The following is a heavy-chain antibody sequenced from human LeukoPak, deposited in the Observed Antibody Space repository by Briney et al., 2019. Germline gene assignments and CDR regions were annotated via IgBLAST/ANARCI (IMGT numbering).Heavy chain of an antibody. J-gene: IGHJ5*02. Sequence: PGGSLRLSCAASGFTVSSNYTSWGRQAPGKGLEWVSVIYSGGSTYYADSVKGRFTISRDNSKNTPYLQMNSLRAEDTAVYSCARTVTGDWFDPWGQGTLVTVSS. D-gene: IGHD4-17*01. CDR2: IYSGGST. CDR3: ARTVTGDWFDP. CDR1: GFTVSSNY. V-gene: IGHV3-53*01.